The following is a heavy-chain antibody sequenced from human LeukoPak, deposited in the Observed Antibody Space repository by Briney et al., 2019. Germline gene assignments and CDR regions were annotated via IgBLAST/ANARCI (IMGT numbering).Heavy chain of an antibody. CDR1: GFTFSSHA. D-gene: IGHD3-10*01. CDR2: ISPNGDAT. V-gene: IGHV3-64D*06. J-gene: IGHJ6*02. Sequence: PGGSLRLFCSASGFTFSSHAMHWVRQAPGKGLEYVLSISPNGDATYYADSVRGKFTIYRDNSRSTLHLEVNSLSFEDTAVHYCVKGNVRGVPTGMDVWGQGTTVTVSS. CDR3: VKGNVRGVPTGMDV.